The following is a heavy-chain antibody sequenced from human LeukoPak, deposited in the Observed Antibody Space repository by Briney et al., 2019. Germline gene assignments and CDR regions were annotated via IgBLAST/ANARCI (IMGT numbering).Heavy chain of an antibody. CDR3: ARESKYCSSTSCYAEDYYYYMDV. CDR2: IIPIFGTA. J-gene: IGHJ6*03. V-gene: IGHV1-69*13. CDR1: GGTFSSYA. Sequence: GASVKVSCKASGGTFSSYAISWVRQAPGQGLEWMGGIIPIFGTANYAQKFQGRVTITADESTSTAYMELSSLRSEDTAVYYCARESKYCSSTSCYAEDYYYYMDVWGKGTTVTISS. D-gene: IGHD2-2*01.